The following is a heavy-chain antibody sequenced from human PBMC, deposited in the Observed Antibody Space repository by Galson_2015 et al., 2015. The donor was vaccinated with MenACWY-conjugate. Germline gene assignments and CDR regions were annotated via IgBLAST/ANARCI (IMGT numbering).Heavy chain of an antibody. Sequence: SVKVSCKASGGTFSSYAISWVRQAPGQGLEWMGGIIPIFGTANYAQKFQGRVTITADKSTSTAYMELSSLRSEDTAVYYCASGNWDFWSGYLDYYYYYYMDVWGKGTTVTVSS. J-gene: IGHJ6*03. D-gene: IGHD3-3*01. CDR1: GGTFSSYA. V-gene: IGHV1-69*06. CDR3: ASGNWDFWSGYLDYYYYYYMDV. CDR2: IIPIFGTA.